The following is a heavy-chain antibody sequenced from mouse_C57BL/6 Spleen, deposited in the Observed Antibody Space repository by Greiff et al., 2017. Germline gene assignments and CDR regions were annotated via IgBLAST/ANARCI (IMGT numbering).Heavy chain of an antibody. CDR3: ATYYDSYAMDY. D-gene: IGHD2-10*01. CDR1: GYTFTSYW. V-gene: IGHV1-52*01. CDR2: IDPSDSET. Sequence: QVQLKQPGAELVRPGSSVKLSCKASGYTFTSYWMPWVKQRPIQGLEWIGNIDPSDSETHYNQKFKDKATLTVDKSSSTAYMQLSSLTSEDSAVYYCATYYDSYAMDYWGQGTSVTVSA. J-gene: IGHJ4*01.